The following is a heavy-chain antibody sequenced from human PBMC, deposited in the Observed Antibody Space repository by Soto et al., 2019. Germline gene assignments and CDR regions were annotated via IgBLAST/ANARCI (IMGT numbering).Heavy chain of an antibody. CDR3: ARPRTYDYESDGYYGHQFDD. V-gene: IGHV1-69*01. J-gene: IGHJ5*02. CDR1: GGIFSRHA. Sequence: QVQLVQSGAEVKKTGSSVKVSCKISGGIFSRHAIDWVRQAPGQGLEWMGGIVPKLGTVIYAQNFQARVTISADELXXXSXXXXXXXXXXXXAVYYCARPRTYDYESDGYYGHQFDDWGQGTLVTVSS. CDR2: IVPKLGTV. D-gene: IGHD3-22*01.